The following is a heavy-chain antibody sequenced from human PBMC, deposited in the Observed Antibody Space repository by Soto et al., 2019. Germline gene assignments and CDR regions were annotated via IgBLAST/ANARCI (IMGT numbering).Heavy chain of an antibody. D-gene: IGHD3-22*01. V-gene: IGHV3-7*04. J-gene: IGHJ3*02. CDR1: GFTFSSYA. Sequence: PGGSLRLSCAASGFTFSSYAMSWVRQAPGKGLEWVANISQDGSEKWYVDSVKGRFTISRDNAKNSLYLQMNSLRAEDTAVYYCARGDYYDSSGPLSDAFDIWGQGTMVTVSS. CDR3: ARGDYYDSSGPLSDAFDI. CDR2: ISQDGSEK.